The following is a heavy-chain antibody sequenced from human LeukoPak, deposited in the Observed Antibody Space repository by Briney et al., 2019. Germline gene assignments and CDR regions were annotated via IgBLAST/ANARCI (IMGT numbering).Heavy chain of an antibody. J-gene: IGHJ4*02. V-gene: IGHV4-61*02. CDR2: VYTSGST. CDR1: GASISSGSYY. D-gene: IGHD6-19*01. Sequence: IPSETLSLTCTVSGASISSGSYYWSWIRQPAGKGLEWIGRVYTSGSTNYNPSLKSRVNISLDTPKNQFSLELISVTAADTAVYFCARLQWLSTPFFDYWGQGTLVTVSS. CDR3: ARLQWLSTPFFDY.